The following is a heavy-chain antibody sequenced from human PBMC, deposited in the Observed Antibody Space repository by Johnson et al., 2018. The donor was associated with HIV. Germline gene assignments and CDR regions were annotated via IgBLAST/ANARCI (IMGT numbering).Heavy chain of an antibody. D-gene: IGHD2-2*01. CDR3: ATVPRCFFTTGYARGACDM. V-gene: IGHV3-74*02. CDR1: GFTFSSYW. J-gene: IGHJ3*02. Sequence: VQLVESGGGVVQPGRSLRLSCVASGFTFSSYWMHWVRQAPGKGLVWVSRISHDGSDISYADSVKGRFTISRDNAKNTLYLQMNSLRAEDTAVYYCATVPRCFFTTGYARGACDMWGQGTLVTVSS. CDR2: ISHDGSDI.